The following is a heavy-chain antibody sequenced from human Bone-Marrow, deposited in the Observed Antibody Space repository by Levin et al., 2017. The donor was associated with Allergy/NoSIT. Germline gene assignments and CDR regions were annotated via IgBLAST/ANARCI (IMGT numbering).Heavy chain of an antibody. Sequence: PGGSLRLSCAASGFTFSTYAMSWVRQAPGQGLEWVSTIPNHGGDTSYADSVEGRFTISRDNSKNTLFLQINSLRADDTAVYYCAKLAVVTNGKYYFDYWGQGTLVTASS. J-gene: IGHJ4*02. CDR1: GFTFSTYA. V-gene: IGHV3-23*01. CDR3: AKLAVVTNGKYYFDY. D-gene: IGHD2-2*01. CDR2: IPNHGGDT.